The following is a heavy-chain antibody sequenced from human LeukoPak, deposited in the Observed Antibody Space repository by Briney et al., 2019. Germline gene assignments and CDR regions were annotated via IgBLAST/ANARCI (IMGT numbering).Heavy chain of an antibody. CDR3: ARDRDSSGLYGGADL. CDR1: GYTLTELS. J-gene: IGHJ5*02. V-gene: IGHV3-11*06. D-gene: IGHD6-19*01. CDR2: ISSTNGHT. Sequence: SCKVSGYTLTELSMRWVRPAPGKGLEWVSYISSTNGHTYYADSVNGRFTISRDTAKNSLYLQMNSLRVEDTAIYFCARDRDSSGLYGGADLWGQGVLVTVSA.